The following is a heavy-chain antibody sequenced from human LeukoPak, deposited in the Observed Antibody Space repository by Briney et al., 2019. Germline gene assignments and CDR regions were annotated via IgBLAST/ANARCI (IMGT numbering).Heavy chain of an antibody. V-gene: IGHV4-39*01. D-gene: IGHD4-17*01. CDR1: GGSISSSSYY. CDR3: ASHKTLRSLGAFDI. Sequence: PSETLSLTCTVSGGSISSSSYYWGWIRQPPGKGLEWIGSIYYSGSTYYNPSLKSRVTISVDTSKNQFSLKLSSVTAADTAVYYCASHKTLRSLGAFDIWGQGTMVTVSS. J-gene: IGHJ3*02. CDR2: IYYSGST.